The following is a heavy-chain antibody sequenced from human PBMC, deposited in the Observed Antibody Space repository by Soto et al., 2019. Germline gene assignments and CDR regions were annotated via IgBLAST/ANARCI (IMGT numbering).Heavy chain of an antibody. D-gene: IGHD2-15*01. CDR3: ARGGCSGGSCYAWFDP. CDR1: GYTVTNYG. Sequence: ASVKVSCKASGYTVTNYGISWVRQAPGQGLEWMGWINPNNGNTNYAQNFQGRVTMTIDTSTSTAYMELRSLRSDDTAVYFGARGGCSGGSCYAWFDPGGEGTLVTVSS. V-gene: IGHV1-18*01. CDR2: INPNNGNT. J-gene: IGHJ5*02.